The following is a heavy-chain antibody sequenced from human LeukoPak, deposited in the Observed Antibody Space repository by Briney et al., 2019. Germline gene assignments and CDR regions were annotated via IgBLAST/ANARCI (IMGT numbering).Heavy chain of an antibody. D-gene: IGHD3-10*01. Sequence: PGGSLRLSCAASGFTVSSNYMSWVRQAPGKWLEWVSVIYSGGSTYYADSVKGRFTISRDNAKNSLYLQMNSLRAEDTAVYYCARGSGTTMVRGPYLGGSWGQGTLVTVSS. CDR2: IYSGGST. CDR3: ARGSGTTMVRGPYLGGS. CDR1: GFTVSSNY. V-gene: IGHV3-53*01. J-gene: IGHJ5*02.